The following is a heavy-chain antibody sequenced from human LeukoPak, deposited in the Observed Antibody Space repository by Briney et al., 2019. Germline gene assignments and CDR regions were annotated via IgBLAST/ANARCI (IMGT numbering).Heavy chain of an antibody. CDR1: GYTFTSYG. V-gene: IGHV1-18*01. CDR2: ISAYNGNT. Sequence: ASVKVSCKASGYTFTSYGISWVRQAPGQGLEWMGWISAYNGNTNYAQKLQGRVTMTTDTSTSTAYMELRSLRSDDTAVYYCARGAYYFDSRHPDAFDIWGQGTMVTVSS. J-gene: IGHJ3*02. D-gene: IGHD3-22*01. CDR3: ARGAYYFDSRHPDAFDI.